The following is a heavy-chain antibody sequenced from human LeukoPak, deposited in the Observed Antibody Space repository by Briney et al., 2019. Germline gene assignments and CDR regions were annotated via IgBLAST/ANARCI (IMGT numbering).Heavy chain of an antibody. CDR1: GASVSSYNHC. CDR2: FCYDGNS. J-gene: IGHJ6*02. V-gene: IGHV4-61*01. Sequence: PSETLSLTCTVSGASVSSYNHCWNWIRQPPGKGLEWLGYFCYDGNSRYSPSLQSRVAISVDTSKNQFSLKVSSVTAADTAVYYCARDPSYSSSSYYYYYGMDVWGQGTTVTVSS. CDR3: ARDPSYSSSSYYYYYGMDV. D-gene: IGHD6-13*01.